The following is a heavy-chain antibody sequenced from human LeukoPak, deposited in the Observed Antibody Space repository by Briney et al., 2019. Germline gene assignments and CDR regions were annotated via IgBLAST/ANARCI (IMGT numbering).Heavy chain of an antibody. D-gene: IGHD4-23*01. CDR2: ISWDGYST. Sequence: GGCLRLSCAASGFTFDRFTIHWVRQTPGKGLEWVSLISWDGYSTNYGDSVKGRFTISRDNSKNSLYLQMNTLRAEDTALYFCAKDHDYGGNSNYFDYWGQGTLVTVSS. V-gene: IGHV3-43D*03. CDR1: GFTFDRFT. J-gene: IGHJ4*02. CDR3: AKDHDYGGNSNYFDY.